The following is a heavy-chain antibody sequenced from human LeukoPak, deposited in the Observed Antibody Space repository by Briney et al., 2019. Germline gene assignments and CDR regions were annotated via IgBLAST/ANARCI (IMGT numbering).Heavy chain of an antibody. J-gene: IGHJ4*02. CDR1: GFTFRNYG. Sequence: GGSLRLSCAASGFTFRNYGMSWVRQASGKGLEWVSSISSSGSGGRTYYADSVKGLFTISRDNSKNMLYLQMNSLRAEDTAVYYCVSYVNHDVLTGYYFDFWGQGTLVTVSS. D-gene: IGHD3-9*01. CDR3: VSYVNHDVLTGYYFDF. V-gene: IGHV3-23*01. CDR2: ISSSGSGGRT.